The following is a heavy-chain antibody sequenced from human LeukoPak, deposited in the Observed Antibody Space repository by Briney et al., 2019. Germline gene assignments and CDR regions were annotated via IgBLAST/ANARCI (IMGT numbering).Heavy chain of an antibody. Sequence: PGGSLRLSCAASGFTFNNYAMNWVRQAPGKGLEWVSGISGFGGSTYYAPSVKGRLTISRDNFGNMLYLHLDSLRVEDTVIYYCARRSGSSWSPFDYWGQGALVTVSS. CDR3: ARRSGSSWSPFDY. CDR1: GFTFNNYA. CDR2: ISGFGGST. D-gene: IGHD6-13*01. V-gene: IGHV3-23*01. J-gene: IGHJ4*02.